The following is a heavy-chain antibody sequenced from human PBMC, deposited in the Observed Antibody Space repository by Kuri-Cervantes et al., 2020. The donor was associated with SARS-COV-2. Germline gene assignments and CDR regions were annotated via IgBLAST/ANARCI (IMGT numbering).Heavy chain of an antibody. J-gene: IGHJ6*02. CDR3: ARVHPGPEFYYGMDV. V-gene: IGHV6-1*01. Sequence: SETLSPTCAISGDSVSSNTAAWIWIRQSPSRGLEWLGRTYYRSKWYNDYAVSVKSRITINPDTSKNQFSLHLNSVTPEDTAVYYCARVHPGPEFYYGMDVWGQETTVTVSS. CDR1: GDSVSSNTAA. CDR2: TYYRSKWYN. D-gene: IGHD3-10*01.